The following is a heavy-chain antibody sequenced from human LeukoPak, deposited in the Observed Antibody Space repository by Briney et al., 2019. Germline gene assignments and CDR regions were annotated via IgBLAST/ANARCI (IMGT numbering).Heavy chain of an antibody. D-gene: IGHD3-3*01. J-gene: IGHJ4*02. CDR2: ISGSGGST. Sequence: GGSLRLSCAASGFTFSSYAMSWVRQAPGKGLEWVSAISGSGGSTYYADSVKGPFTISRDNSKNTLYLQMNSLRAEDTAVYYCAKESGYDFWSGPGYYFDYWGQGTLVTVSS. CDR1: GFTFSSYA. CDR3: AKESGYDFWSGPGYYFDY. V-gene: IGHV3-23*01.